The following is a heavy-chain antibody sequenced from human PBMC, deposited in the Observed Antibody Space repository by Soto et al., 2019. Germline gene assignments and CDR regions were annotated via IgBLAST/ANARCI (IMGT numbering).Heavy chain of an antibody. CDR3: ARPPGPREAFDI. Sequence: QVQLVQSGAEVKKPGASVKVSCKASGYTFTSYYMHWVRQAPGQGLEWMGIINPSGGSTSYAQKFQGRXXMXRXXSTSTVYMELSSLRSEDTAVYYCARPPGPREAFDIWGQGTMVTVSS. CDR2: INPSGGST. J-gene: IGHJ3*02. V-gene: IGHV1-46*03. CDR1: GYTFTSYY.